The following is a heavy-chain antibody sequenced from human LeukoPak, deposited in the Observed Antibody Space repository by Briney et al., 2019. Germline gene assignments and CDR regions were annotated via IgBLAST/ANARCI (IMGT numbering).Heavy chain of an antibody. CDR2: IKPSGGST. D-gene: IGHD2/OR15-2a*01. J-gene: IGHJ4*02. V-gene: IGHV1-46*01. CDR3: AREVPENFNFDY. Sequence: ASVKVSCKASGYTFTSYYKHWVRLAPGQGQEWMGIIKPSGGSTLYAQKFQGRVTETSHMSTSTVYVELSSLRPEDTAVYYCAREVPENFNFDYWGQGTLVTVSS. CDR1: GYTFTSYY.